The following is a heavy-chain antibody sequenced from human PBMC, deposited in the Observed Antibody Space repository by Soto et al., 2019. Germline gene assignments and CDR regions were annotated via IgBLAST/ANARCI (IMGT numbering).Heavy chain of an antibody. CDR1: GGSISSGGYY. Sequence: QVQLQESGPGLVKPSQTLSLTCNVSGGSISSGGYYWSWIRQHPGKGLEWIGYIYYSGSTYYNPSLKSRVTISVDTSKNQFSLKLSSVTAADTAVYYCAREGSSSSTVDYWGQGTLVTVSS. CDR3: AREGSSSSTVDY. CDR2: IYYSGST. J-gene: IGHJ4*02. V-gene: IGHV4-31*03. D-gene: IGHD6-6*01.